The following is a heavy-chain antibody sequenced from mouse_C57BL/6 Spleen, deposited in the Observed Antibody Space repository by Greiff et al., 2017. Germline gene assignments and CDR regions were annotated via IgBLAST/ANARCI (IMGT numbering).Heavy chain of an antibody. J-gene: IGHJ3*01. D-gene: IGHD4-1*01. CDR3: VRQGTGSWFAY. Sequence: DVKLQESGGGLVQPKGSLKLSCAASGFSFNTYAMNWVRQAPGKGLEWVARIRSKSNNYATYYADSVKDRFTISRDDSESMLYLQMNNLKTEDTAMYYCVRQGTGSWFAYWGQGTLVTVSA. CDR1: GFSFNTYA. CDR2: IRSKSNNYAT. V-gene: IGHV10-1*01.